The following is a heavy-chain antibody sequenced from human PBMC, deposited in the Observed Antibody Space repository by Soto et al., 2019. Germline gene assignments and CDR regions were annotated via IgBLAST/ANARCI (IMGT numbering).Heavy chain of an antibody. V-gene: IGHV3-30*18. CDR1: GFTFSTYG. D-gene: IGHD7-27*01. CDR3: AKSFSAGDNYYYGMDV. J-gene: IGHJ6*02. Sequence: VGSLRLSCAASGFTFSTYGMHWVRQAPGRGLEWVAVISYDGRNKYDADSVKGRFTFSRDNSKNTLFLQMNSLRAEDTAVYYCAKSFSAGDNYYYGMDVWGQGTTVTVSS. CDR2: ISYDGRNK.